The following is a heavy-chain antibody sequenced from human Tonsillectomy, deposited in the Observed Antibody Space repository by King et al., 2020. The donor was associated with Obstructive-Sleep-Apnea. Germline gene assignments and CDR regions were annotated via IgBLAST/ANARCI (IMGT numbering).Heavy chain of an antibody. CDR3: ARDQVATQDDPLDY. D-gene: IGHD5-12*01. J-gene: IGHJ4*02. Sequence: VQLVESGGRLVKPGGSLRLSCAASGFTFSDYYMSWIRQAPGKGLEWGSYISSISSYTNYADSVKGRFTISRDNAKNSLYIQMNSLRAEDTAVYYCARDQVATQDDPLDYWGQGTLVTVSS. CDR2: ISSISSYT. V-gene: IGHV3-11*06. CDR1: GFTFSDYY.